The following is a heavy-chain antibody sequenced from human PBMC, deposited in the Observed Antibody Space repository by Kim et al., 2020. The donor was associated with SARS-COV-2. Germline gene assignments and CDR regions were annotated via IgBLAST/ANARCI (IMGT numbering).Heavy chain of an antibody. CDR3: AREREADCSGGSCSYFDY. CDR2: INTNTGNP. J-gene: IGHJ4*02. V-gene: IGHV7-4-1*02. D-gene: IGHD2-15*01. CDR1: GYTFTSYA. Sequence: ASVKVSCKASGYTFTSYAMNWVRQAPGQGLEWMGWINTNTGNPTYAQGFTGRFVFFLDTSVSTAYLQISRLKAEVTAVYFCAREREADCSGGSCSYFDYWGQGTLVTV.